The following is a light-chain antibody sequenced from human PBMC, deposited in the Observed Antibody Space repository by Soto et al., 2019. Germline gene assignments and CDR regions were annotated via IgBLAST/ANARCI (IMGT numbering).Light chain of an antibody. CDR3: QKYNIAPWT. J-gene: IGKJ1*01. Sequence: DVQMTQSPSSLSASVGDRVIITCRASQGISNYLVWYQHKPGNAPKVLIYAATTLQSGVPSRFSGSGSGTDFILTISSLQPEDVATYYCQKYNIAPWTFGQGTKVEIK. V-gene: IGKV1-27*01. CDR2: AAT. CDR1: QGISNY.